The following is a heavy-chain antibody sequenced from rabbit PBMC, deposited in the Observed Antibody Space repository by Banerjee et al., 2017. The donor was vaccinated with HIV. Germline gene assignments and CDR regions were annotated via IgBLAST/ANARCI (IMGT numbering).Heavy chain of an antibody. V-gene: IGHV1S40*01. D-gene: IGHD1-1*01. CDR2: IYNGDGST. J-gene: IGHJ4*01. CDR1: GFSFSSSYW. CDR3: ARDLPISGGYSFDL. Sequence: QSLEESGGDLVKPGASLTLTCTASGFSFSSSYWICWVRQAPGKGLEWIACIYNGDGSTYYASWAKGRFSISKTPSTTVTLQMTSLTAADTATYFCARDLPISGGYSFDLWGPGTLVTVS.